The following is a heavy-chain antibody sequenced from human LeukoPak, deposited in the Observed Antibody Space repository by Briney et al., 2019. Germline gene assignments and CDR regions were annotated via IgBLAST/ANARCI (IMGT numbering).Heavy chain of an antibody. CDR2: IYHSGST. Sequence: KSSETLSLTCAVSGGSISSGGYSWSWIRQPPGKGLEWIGYIYHSGSTYYNPSLKSRVTISVDRSKNQFSLKLSSVTAADTAVYYCARLSLVVTLAFDYWGQGAPVTVSS. CDR3: ARLSLVVTLAFDY. CDR1: GGSISSGGYS. D-gene: IGHD2-21*01. J-gene: IGHJ4*02. V-gene: IGHV4-30-2*01.